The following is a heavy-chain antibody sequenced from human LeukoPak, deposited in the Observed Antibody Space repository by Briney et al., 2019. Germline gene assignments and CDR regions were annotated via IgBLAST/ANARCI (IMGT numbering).Heavy chain of an antibody. CDR2: MNPNSGNT. CDR1: GYTFTNYD. J-gene: IGHJ4*02. Sequence: ASVKVSCKASGYTFTNYDINWVRQATGQGLEWMGWMNPNSGNTGYAQKFQGRVTITRNTSISTAYMELSSLRSEDTAVYYCARAHGGLRFLEWLSPTYYFDYWGQGTLVTVSS. CDR3: ARAHGGLRFLEWLSPTYYFDY. D-gene: IGHD3-3*01. V-gene: IGHV1-8*03.